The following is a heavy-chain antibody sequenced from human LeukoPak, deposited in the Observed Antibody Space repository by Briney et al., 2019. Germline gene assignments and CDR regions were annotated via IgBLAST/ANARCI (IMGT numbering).Heavy chain of an antibody. J-gene: IGHJ4*02. CDR3: ARDRDTYYYDSSGYYGGYYFDY. V-gene: IGHV1-2*02. Sequence: ASVKVSCKASGYTFTGYYMHWVRQAPGQGLEWMGWINPNSGGTNYAQKFQGRVTMTRDMSTSTVYMELSSLRSEDTAVYYCARDRDTYYYDSSGYYGGYYFDYWGQGTLVTVSS. D-gene: IGHD3-22*01. CDR1: GYTFTGYY. CDR2: INPNSGGT.